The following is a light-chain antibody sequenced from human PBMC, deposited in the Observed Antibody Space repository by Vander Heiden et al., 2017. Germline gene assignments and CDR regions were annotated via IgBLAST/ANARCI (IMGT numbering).Light chain of an antibody. CDR2: GAS. CDR3: QQNYATRT. CDR1: QSIKRH. J-gene: IGKJ1*01. V-gene: IGKV1-39*01. Sequence: DIQMTQFPSSLSASAGDRVSITCRASQSIKRHLNWYQHKPGKAPKLLIYGASTLQNGVPSRFSGSGSGTDYTLTITSLQPEDFATYYCQQNYATRTFRQGTKVKIK.